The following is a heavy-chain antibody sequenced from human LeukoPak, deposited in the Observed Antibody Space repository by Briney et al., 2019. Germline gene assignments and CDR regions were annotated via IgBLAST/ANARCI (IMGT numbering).Heavy chain of an antibody. CDR1: GYTFTSYA. D-gene: IGHD3-9*01. Sequence: ASVKVSCKASGYTFTSYAMNWVRQAPGQGLEWMGCINTNTGNPTYAQGFTGRFVFSLDTSFSTAYLQISSLKAEDTAVYYCARVLTGYYRDAFDIWGQGTMVTVSS. J-gene: IGHJ3*02. CDR3: ARVLTGYYRDAFDI. V-gene: IGHV7-4-1*02. CDR2: INTNTGNP.